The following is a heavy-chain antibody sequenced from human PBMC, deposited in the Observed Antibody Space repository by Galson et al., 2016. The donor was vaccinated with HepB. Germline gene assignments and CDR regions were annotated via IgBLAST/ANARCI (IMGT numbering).Heavy chain of an antibody. Sequence: SLRLSCAASGFIFSNFAMSWVRQAPGKGLEWVAAVSGGGDTTWYGDSVRGRFAISRDNSKNTVYLQLNSLRAEDTALYYCAKFRRSGDFYSFDYWGQGALVTVSS. J-gene: IGHJ4*02. V-gene: IGHV3-23*01. D-gene: IGHD3-3*01. CDR3: AKFRRSGDFYSFDY. CDR1: GFIFSNFA. CDR2: VSGGGDTT.